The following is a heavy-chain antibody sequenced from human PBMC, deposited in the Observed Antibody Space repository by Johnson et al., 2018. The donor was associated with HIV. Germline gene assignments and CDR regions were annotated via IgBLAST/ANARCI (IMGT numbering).Heavy chain of an antibody. J-gene: IGHJ3*02. CDR2: IRFDGSNK. D-gene: IGHD4-17*01. CDR3: AREGGGEDYGDREVFDI. Sequence: QVQLVESGGGLVQPGGSLRLSCVASGFSFIYYAMIWVRQAPGEGLEWVAFIRFDGSNKYYADSVKGRFTISRDNSKNTLYLQMGRLRAEDMAVYYCAREGGGEDYGDREVFDIWGKGQWSPSLQ. V-gene: IGHV3-30*02. CDR1: GFSFIYYA.